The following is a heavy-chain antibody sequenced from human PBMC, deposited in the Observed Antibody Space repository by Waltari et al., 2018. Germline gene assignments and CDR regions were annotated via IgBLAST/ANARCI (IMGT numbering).Heavy chain of an antibody. J-gene: IGHJ6*02. CDR1: GIAIRTHG. V-gene: IGHV3-30*18. D-gene: IGHD7-27*01. CDR3: AKDLFLGRGGMDV. CDR2: TSYDGSND. Sequence: QVNLVESGGRVVQPGTSLRLSCTASGIAIRTHGFHWVRQAPGKGLEWVATTSYDGSNDFYADSVKGRFTVSRDNSRNTLSLQMDSLRHEDTAVYYCAKDLFLGRGGMDVWGQGTTVTVSS.